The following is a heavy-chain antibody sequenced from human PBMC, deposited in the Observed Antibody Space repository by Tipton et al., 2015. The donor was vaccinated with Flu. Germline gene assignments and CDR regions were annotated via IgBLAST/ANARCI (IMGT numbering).Heavy chain of an antibody. D-gene: IGHD2-2*01. CDR3: ARGPIPAEDVAGWFDP. V-gene: IGHV3-21*01. CDR2: ISSSSNYI. CDR1: GFTFSSYS. Sequence: SLRLSCAASGFTFSSYSMSWVRQAPGKGLEWVSSISSSSNYIYYADSVKGRFTISRDNAKNSLYLQMNSLRAEDTAVYYCARGPIPAEDVAGWFDPWGQGTLVTVSS. J-gene: IGHJ5*02.